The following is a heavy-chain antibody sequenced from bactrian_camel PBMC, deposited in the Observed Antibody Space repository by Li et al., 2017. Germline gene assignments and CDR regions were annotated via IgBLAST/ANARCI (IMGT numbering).Heavy chain of an antibody. CDR2: IDRLGGST. J-gene: IGHJ4*01. V-gene: IGHV3S25*01. Sequence: QLVESGGGSVQAGGSLRLSCAASGYTYNRTCMAWFRQAPGKEREWVAAIDRLGGSTSYDDSVKGRFTVSQTRAKNTIYLQMNSLKPEDSGMYYCTADRGAYGGSCEDDNDLNYWGQGTQVTVS. D-gene: IGHD6*01. CDR3: TADRGAYGGSCEDDNDLNY. CDR1: GYTYNRTC.